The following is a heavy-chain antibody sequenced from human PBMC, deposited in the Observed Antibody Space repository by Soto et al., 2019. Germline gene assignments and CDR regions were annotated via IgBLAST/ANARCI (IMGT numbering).Heavy chain of an antibody. Sequence: SETLSLTCTVSGGSISSSSYYWGWIRHPPGKGLEWIGSIYYSGSTYYNPSLKSRVTISVDTSKNQFSLKLSSVSAADTAVYYCARGSPLGYCSSTSCYGARAYWYFDLWGRGTLVTVSS. CDR3: ARGSPLGYCSSTSCYGARAYWYFDL. CDR1: GGSISSSSYY. J-gene: IGHJ2*01. V-gene: IGHV4-39*01. D-gene: IGHD2-2*01. CDR2: IYYSGST.